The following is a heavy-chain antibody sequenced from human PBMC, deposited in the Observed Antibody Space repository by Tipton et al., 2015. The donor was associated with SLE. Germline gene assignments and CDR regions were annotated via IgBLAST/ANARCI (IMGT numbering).Heavy chain of an antibody. Sequence: SLRLSCVASGFTFSRHAMSWVRQAPGKGLEWVSAISVTGGSTYYAVSVKGRFTISRDNAKNSLYLQMNSLRAEDTAVYFCTRDRDGKDYWGQGTLVTVSS. CDR2: ISVTGGST. CDR3: TRDRDGKDY. CDR1: GFTFSRHA. V-gene: IGHV3-23*01. D-gene: IGHD5-24*01. J-gene: IGHJ4*02.